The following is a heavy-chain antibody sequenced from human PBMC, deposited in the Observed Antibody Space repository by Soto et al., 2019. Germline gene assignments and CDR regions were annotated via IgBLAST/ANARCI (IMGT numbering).Heavy chain of an antibody. CDR3: ASLWFGEQMDGMDV. V-gene: IGHV1-69*06. J-gene: IGHJ6*02. CDR1: GGTFSSYA. D-gene: IGHD3-10*01. CDR2: IIPIFGTA. Sequence: QVQLVQSGAEVKKPGSSVKVSCKASGGTFSSYAISWVRQAPGQGLEWMGGIIPIFGTANYAQKFQGRVTSTADKSTSTAYMELSSLRSEDKDVYYWASLWFGEQMDGMDVWGQGTTVTVSS.